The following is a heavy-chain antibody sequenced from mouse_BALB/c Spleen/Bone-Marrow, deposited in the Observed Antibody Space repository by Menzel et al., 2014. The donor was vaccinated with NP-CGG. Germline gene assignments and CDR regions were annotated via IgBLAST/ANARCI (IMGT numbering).Heavy chain of an antibody. Sequence: EVKLVESGAELVRPGALVKLSCKASGFNIKDYYMHWVKQRPEQGLEWIGWIDPENGNTIYDPKFQGKASITADTSSNTAYLQLSSLTSEDTAVYYCVAYYRYEYYFDYWGQGTTLTVSP. CDR2: IDPENGNT. V-gene: IGHV14-1*02. CDR1: GFNIKDYY. D-gene: IGHD2-14*01. CDR3: VAYYRYEYYFDY. J-gene: IGHJ2*01.